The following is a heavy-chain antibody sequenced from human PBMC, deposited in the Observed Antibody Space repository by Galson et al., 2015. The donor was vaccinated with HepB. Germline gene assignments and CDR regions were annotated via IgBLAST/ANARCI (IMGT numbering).Heavy chain of an antibody. V-gene: IGHV3-21*01. CDR2: VSSSSSYI. CDR1: GFTFSSYS. D-gene: IGHD4-11*01. Sequence: SLRLSCAASGFTFSSYSMNWVRQAPGKGLEWVPSVSSSSSYIYYADSVKGRFTISRDNAKNSLYLQMNSLRAEDTAVYYCARDGTYSNFYYYYGMDVWGQGTTVTVSS. CDR3: ARDGTYSNFYYYYGMDV. J-gene: IGHJ6*02.